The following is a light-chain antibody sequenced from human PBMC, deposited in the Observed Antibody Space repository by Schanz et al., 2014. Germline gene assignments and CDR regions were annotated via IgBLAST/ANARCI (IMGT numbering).Light chain of an antibody. Sequence: QSVLTQPASVSGSPGQSITISCTGTSSDVGSYNLVSWYQQHPGKAPKLIIYDVTSRPSGVSNRFSGSKSGNTASLTISGLQAEDEADYYCSSYTGSTSFWVFGGGTKLTVL. CDR3: SSYTGSTSFWV. V-gene: IGLV2-14*02. CDR2: DVT. CDR1: SSDVGSYNL. J-gene: IGLJ3*02.